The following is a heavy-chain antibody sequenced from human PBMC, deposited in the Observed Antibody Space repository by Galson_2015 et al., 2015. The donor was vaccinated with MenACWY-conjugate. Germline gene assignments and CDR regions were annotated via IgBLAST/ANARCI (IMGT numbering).Heavy chain of an antibody. V-gene: IGHV3-7*01. Sequence: LRLSCATSGFTFSTSWMGWVRQAPGKGLEWVANIKHDGSGKFYVDSVKGRFIISRDNAKNSLYLQMDSLRAEDTAVYFCARAKEQWLSKTFDVWGQGTLVTVSS. J-gene: IGHJ3*01. CDR1: GFTFSTSW. D-gene: IGHD6-19*01. CDR3: ARAKEQWLSKTFDV. CDR2: IKHDGSGK.